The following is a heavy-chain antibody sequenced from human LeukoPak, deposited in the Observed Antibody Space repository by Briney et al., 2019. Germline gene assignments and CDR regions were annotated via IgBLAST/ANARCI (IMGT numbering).Heavy chain of an antibody. D-gene: IGHD6-6*01. CDR3: ATGVAAGPFDY. CDR1: GGSFSGYY. V-gene: IGHV4-34*01. CDR2: INHSGGT. J-gene: IGHJ4*02. Sequence: SETLSLTCAVYGGSFSGYYWSWIRQPPGKGLEWIGEINHSGGTNYNPSLKSRVTISVDTSKNQFSLKLSSVTAADTAVYYCATGVAAGPFDYWGQGTLVTVSS.